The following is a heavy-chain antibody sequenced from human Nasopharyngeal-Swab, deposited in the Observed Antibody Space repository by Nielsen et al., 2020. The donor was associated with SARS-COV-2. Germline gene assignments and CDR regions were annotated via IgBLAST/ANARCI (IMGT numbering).Heavy chain of an antibody. V-gene: IGHV3-48*04. CDR2: ISSSGSTI. D-gene: IGHD2-15*01. CDR3: ARDTGYCSGGSCYLSHFDY. J-gene: IGHJ4*02. CDR1: GFTFSSYG. Sequence: GESLKISCAASGFTFSSYGMNWVRQAPGKGLEWVSYISSSGSTIYYADSVKGRFTISRDNAKNSLYLQMNSLRAEDTAVYYCARDTGYCSGGSCYLSHFDYWGQGTLVTVSS.